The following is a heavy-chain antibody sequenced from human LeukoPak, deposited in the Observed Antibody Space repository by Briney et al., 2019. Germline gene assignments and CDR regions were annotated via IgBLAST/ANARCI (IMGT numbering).Heavy chain of an antibody. CDR1: GGSISSYY. CDR2: IYYSEST. CDR3: ARDRARYSYGRLYYYYGMDV. J-gene: IGHJ6*02. V-gene: IGHV4-59*01. D-gene: IGHD5-18*01. Sequence: SETLSLTCTVSGGSISSYYWSWIRKPPGQGLEWIGYIYYSESTNYNPSLKSRVTISVDTSKNQYSLKLSSVTAADTAVYYCARDRARYSYGRLYYYYGMDVWGQGTTVTVSS.